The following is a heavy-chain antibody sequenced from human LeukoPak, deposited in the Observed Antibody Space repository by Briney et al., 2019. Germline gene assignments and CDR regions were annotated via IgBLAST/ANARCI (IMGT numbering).Heavy chain of an antibody. D-gene: IGHD3-3*01. J-gene: IGHJ6*03. Sequence: SDTLSLTCNVSGGAISKYSWSWIRQPAGKGLEWFGRIYVSGSTDYNPSLKSRLTMSIDTSKNRISLKLNSVTAADTAVYYCARVLGRDDFWSGYGYYMDVWGKGTTVTVSS. CDR3: ARVLGRDDFWSGYGYYMDV. CDR2: IYVSGST. CDR1: GGAISKYS. V-gene: IGHV4-4*07.